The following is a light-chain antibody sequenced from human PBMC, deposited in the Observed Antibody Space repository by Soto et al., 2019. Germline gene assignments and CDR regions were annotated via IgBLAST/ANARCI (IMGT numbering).Light chain of an antibody. CDR3: QSYDTSLSGWVI. Sequence: QSVLTQPPSASGTPGQAVSISCSGSDSNIGSNYVYWYQQVPGMAPKLLIFRNDQRPSGVPARFSGSKSGTSASLVITGLQAEDEADYYCQSYDTSLSGWVIFGGGTKLTVL. V-gene: IGLV1-47*01. CDR2: RND. J-gene: IGLJ2*01. CDR1: DSNIGSNY.